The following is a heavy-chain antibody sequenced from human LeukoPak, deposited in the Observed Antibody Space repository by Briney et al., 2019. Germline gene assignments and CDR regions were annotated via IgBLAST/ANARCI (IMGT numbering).Heavy chain of an antibody. J-gene: IGHJ4*02. V-gene: IGHV3-23*01. CDR2: TSGSGGTT. Sequence: GGSLRLSWAGSGCTFSSYALSWVRQAPGKGLEWVSVTSGSGGTTYYADSVKGRFTISRDNTKNTLYLQMNSLRDEDTAVYYCARRIGGAYNFDYWGQGTLVTVSS. D-gene: IGHD1-26*01. CDR1: GCTFSSYA. CDR3: ARRIGGAYNFDY.